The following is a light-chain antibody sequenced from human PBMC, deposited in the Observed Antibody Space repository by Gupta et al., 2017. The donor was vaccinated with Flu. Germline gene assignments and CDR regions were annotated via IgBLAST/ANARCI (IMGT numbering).Light chain of an antibody. CDR1: QIINNW. J-gene: IGKJ2*01. CDR2: KAS. CDR3: QHEKSCPYT. V-gene: IGKV1-5*03. Sequence: PSPLSASVGDRVTITCRASQIINNWLAWFQQKPVKAPKILIYKASRVENGVPSRFSGSGSGTEFTLTISSLQPDDFATYYCQHEKSCPYTFGQGTKLEIK.